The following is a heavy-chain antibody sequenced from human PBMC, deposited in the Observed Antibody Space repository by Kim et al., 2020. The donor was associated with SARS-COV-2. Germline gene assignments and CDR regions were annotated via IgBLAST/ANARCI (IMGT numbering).Heavy chain of an antibody. CDR3: AKDMLRYCSSTSCYRMDV. Sequence: GGSLRLSCAASGFTFDDYTMHWVRQAPGKGLEWVSLISWDGGSTYYADSVKGRFTISRDNSKNSLYLQMNSLRTEDTALYYCAKDMLRYCSSTSCYRMDVWGQGTTVTVSS. J-gene: IGHJ6*02. D-gene: IGHD2-2*02. CDR1: GFTFDDYT. V-gene: IGHV3-43*01. CDR2: ISWDGGST.